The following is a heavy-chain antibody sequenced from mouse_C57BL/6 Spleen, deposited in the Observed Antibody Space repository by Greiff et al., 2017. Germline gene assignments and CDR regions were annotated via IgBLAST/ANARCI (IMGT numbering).Heavy chain of an antibody. J-gene: IGHJ2*01. D-gene: IGHD2-2*01. V-gene: IGHV1-26*01. CDR3: ARKEWLRGDYFDY. Sequence: VQLQQSGPELVKPGASVKISCKASGYTFTDYYMNWVKQSHGKSLEWIGDINPNNGGTSYNQKFKGKATLTVDKSSSTAYMELRSLTSEDSAVYYCARKEWLRGDYFDYWGQGTTLTVSS. CDR1: GYTFTDYY. CDR2: INPNNGGT.